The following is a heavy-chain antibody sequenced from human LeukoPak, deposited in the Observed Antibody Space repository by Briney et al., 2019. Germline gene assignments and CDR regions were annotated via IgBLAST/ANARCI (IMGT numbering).Heavy chain of an antibody. Sequence: SETLSLTCAVSGYSISSSNWWGWIRQPPGKGLEWIGYIYYSGSTNYNPSLKSRVTMSVDTSKNQFSLKLSSVTALDTAVYYCARTRVLRYFDWLGYFDLWGRGTLVTVSS. CDR3: ARTRVLRYFDWLGYFDL. D-gene: IGHD3-9*01. CDR1: GYSISSSNW. CDR2: IYYSGST. J-gene: IGHJ2*01. V-gene: IGHV4-28*06.